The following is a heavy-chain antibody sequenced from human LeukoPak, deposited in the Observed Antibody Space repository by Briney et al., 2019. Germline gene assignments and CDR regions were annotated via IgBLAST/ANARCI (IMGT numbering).Heavy chain of an antibody. CDR2: IYYSGST. D-gene: IGHD2-21*02. Sequence: PSETLSLTCTVSGGSISSYYWSWLRQPPGKGLEWIGYIYYSGSTNYNPSLKSRVTISVDTSKNQFSLKLSSVTAADTAVYYCARHTPRYCGGDCYHFDYWGQGTLVTVSS. V-gene: IGHV4-59*01. CDR3: ARHTPRYCGGDCYHFDY. J-gene: IGHJ4*02. CDR1: GGSISSYY.